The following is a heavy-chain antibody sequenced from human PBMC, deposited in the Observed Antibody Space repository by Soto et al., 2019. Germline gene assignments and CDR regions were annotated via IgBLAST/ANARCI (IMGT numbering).Heavy chain of an antibody. Sequence: ASVKVSCKASGYTFTGYYMHWVRQAPGQGLEWMGWINPNSGGTNYAQKFQGRVTMTRDTSISTAYMELSRLRSDDTAVYYCARERMVRGVMWEYFQHWGQGTLVTVSS. CDR3: ARERMVRGVMWEYFQH. V-gene: IGHV1-2*02. J-gene: IGHJ1*01. D-gene: IGHD3-10*01. CDR2: INPNSGGT. CDR1: GYTFTGYY.